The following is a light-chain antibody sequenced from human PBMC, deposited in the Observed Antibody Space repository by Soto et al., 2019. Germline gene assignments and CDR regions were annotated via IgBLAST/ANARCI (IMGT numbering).Light chain of an antibody. J-gene: IGLJ2*01. CDR2: EVT. CDR1: SGDIGGYNY. V-gene: IGLV2-14*01. CDR3: SSYTRNTTPVV. Sequence: QSALTQPASVSGSPGQSITISCTGTSGDIGGYNYVSWYQQHPGKAPKLLISEVTNRPSGVSNRFSGSKSGNTASLTISWLLAEDEADYYCSSYTRNTTPVVFGGGTKLTVL.